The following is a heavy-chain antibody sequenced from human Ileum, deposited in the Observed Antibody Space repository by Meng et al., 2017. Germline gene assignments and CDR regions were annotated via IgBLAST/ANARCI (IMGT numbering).Heavy chain of an antibody. CDR2: IRSKADNYAT. D-gene: IGHD6-13*01. CDR1: RFSFSDSC. CDR3: TRLYSAG. V-gene: IGHV3-73*02. Sequence: VQLVESGGGLVPPGRSLISSCSAFRFSFSDSCMHWVRQASGKGLEWVGHIRSKADNYATAYAASVKGRFTISRDESKNTEYLQMSSLKTEDTAMYYCTRLYSAGWGQGTLVTVSS. J-gene: IGHJ4*02.